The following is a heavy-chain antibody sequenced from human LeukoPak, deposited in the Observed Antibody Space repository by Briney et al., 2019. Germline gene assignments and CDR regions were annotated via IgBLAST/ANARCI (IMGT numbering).Heavy chain of an antibody. Sequence: GGSLRLSCAASGFTFSTYSMNWVRRAPGKGLEWVSYISPRGDTIYYTDSVKGRFTISRDNAKNSLYLQMNSLRDEDTAVYSCARDNGSYSVFEDYWGQGTLVTVSS. CDR2: ISPRGDTI. CDR1: GFTFSTYS. J-gene: IGHJ4*02. CDR3: ARDNGSYSVFEDY. D-gene: IGHD1-26*01. V-gene: IGHV3-48*02.